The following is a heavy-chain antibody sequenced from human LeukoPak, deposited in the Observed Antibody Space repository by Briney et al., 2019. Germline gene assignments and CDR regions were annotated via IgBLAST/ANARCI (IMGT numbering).Heavy chain of an antibody. CDR3: ARQTGSGLFTLP. CDR2: IYYTGNT. J-gene: IGHJ4*02. V-gene: IGHV4-39*01. D-gene: IGHD3/OR15-3a*01. CDR1: GVSISSSNSY. Sequence: PSETLSLTCTVSGVSISSSNSYWGWLRQPPGKGLEWIGSIYYTGNTYYNASLKSRVTISIDTSKNQISLGLTSVTATDTAMYYCARQTGSGLFTLPGGQGTLVTVSS.